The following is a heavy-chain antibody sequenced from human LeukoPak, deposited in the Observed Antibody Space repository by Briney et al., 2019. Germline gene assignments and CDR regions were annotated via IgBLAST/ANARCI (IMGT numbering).Heavy chain of an antibody. V-gene: IGHV4-59*08. CDR1: GGSLSTYY. CDR3: ASQYRGLYYFDY. CDR2: IYYSGST. J-gene: IGHJ4*02. Sequence: SETLSLTCTVSGGSLSTYYWNWIRQPPGKGLEWIGYIYYSGSTNYNPSLKSRVTISVDTSKNQFSLKLSSVTAADTAVYYCASQYRGLYYFDYWGQGTLVTVSS. D-gene: IGHD4-23*01.